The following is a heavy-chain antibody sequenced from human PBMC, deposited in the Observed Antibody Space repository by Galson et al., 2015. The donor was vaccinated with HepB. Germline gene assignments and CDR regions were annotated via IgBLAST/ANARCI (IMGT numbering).Heavy chain of an antibody. CDR3: ARCHSGSYYGGYNFDY. V-gene: IGHV4-59*01. D-gene: IGHD1-26*01. J-gene: IGHJ4*02. CDR1: GGSISSYY. CDR2: IYYSGIT. Sequence: SETLSLTCTVSGGSISSYYWSWIRQPPGKGLEWIGYIYYSGITNYNPSLKSRVTISVDTSKNQFSLKLSSVTAADTAAYYCARCHSGSYYGGYNFDYWGQGTLVTVSS.